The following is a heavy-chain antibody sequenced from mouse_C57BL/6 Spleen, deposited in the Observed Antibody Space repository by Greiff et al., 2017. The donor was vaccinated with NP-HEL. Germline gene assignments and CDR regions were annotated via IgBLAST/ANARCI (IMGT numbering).Heavy chain of an antibody. CDR2: INPYNGGT. J-gene: IGHJ1*03. Sequence: EVQLQQSGPVLVKPGASVKMSCKASGYTFTDYYMNWVKQSHGKSLEWIGVINPYNGGTSYNQKFKGKATLTVDKSSRTAYMELNSLTSEDSAVYYCASSPQGYFDVWGTGTTVTVSS. CDR3: ASSPQGYFDV. V-gene: IGHV1-19*01. CDR1: GYTFTDYY.